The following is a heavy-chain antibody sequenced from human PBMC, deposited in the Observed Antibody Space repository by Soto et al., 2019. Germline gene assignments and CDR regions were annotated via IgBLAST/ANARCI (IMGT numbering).Heavy chain of an antibody. CDR1: GFNFNNYG. CDR2: VSKGDYT. CDR3: AREDSIIIPAVSDF. J-gene: IGHJ4*02. V-gene: IGHV3-21*01. D-gene: IGHD2-2*01. Sequence: VGSLRLSCEVSGFNFNNYGINWVRQAPGKGLEWVSSVSKGDYTYYSDSVKGRFTISRDNAKNSVSLQMNTLRAEDTAVYYCAREDSIIIPAVSDFWGQGTLVTVSS.